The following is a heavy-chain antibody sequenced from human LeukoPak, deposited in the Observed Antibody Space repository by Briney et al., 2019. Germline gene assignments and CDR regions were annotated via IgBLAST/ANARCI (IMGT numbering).Heavy chain of an antibody. Sequence: ASVKVSCKVSGYTLTELSMHRVRQAPGKGLEWMGGFDPEDGETIYAQKFQGRVTMTEDTSTDTAYMELSSLRSEDTAVYYCATGGPDIVVVVAATYYFDYWGQGTLVTVSS. V-gene: IGHV1-24*01. D-gene: IGHD2-15*01. J-gene: IGHJ4*02. CDR1: GYTLTELS. CDR2: FDPEDGET. CDR3: ATGGPDIVVVVAATYYFDY.